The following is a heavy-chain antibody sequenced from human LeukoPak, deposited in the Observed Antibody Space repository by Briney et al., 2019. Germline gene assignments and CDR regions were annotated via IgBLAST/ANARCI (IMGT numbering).Heavy chain of an antibody. CDR3: VRGIGNYYDSGAADC. CDR2: VSGSGSST. V-gene: IGHV3-23*01. CDR1: GLRFSDYV. D-gene: IGHD3-10*01. J-gene: IGHJ4*02. Sequence: GKSLRLSCAASGLRFSDYVMHWVRQAPRKGLEWVSVVSGSGSSTDYADSVKGRFTISRDNSKNTLYLQMNSLRAGDTAVYYCVRGIGNYYDSGAADCWGQGTRVTVSP.